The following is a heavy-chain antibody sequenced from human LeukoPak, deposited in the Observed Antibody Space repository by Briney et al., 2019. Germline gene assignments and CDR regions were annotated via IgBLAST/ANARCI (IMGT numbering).Heavy chain of an antibody. J-gene: IGHJ6*03. CDR2: IYSGGST. CDR1: GFTVSSNY. D-gene: IGHD2-2*01. CDR3: AKDLRVIVVTYYMDV. V-gene: IGHV3-53*01. Sequence: PGGSLRLSCAASGFTVSSNYMSWVRQAPGKGLEWVSVIYSGGSTYYTDSVKGRFTISRDNSKNTLYLQMNSLRAEDTAAYYCAKDLRVIVVTYYMDVWGKGTTVTVSS.